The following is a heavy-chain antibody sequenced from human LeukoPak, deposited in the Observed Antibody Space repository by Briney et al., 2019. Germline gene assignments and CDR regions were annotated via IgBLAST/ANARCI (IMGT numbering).Heavy chain of an antibody. V-gene: IGHV1-2*02. CDR1: GYTFTGYY. Sequence: ASVKVSCKASGYTFTGYYMHWVRQAPGQGLEWMGWINPNSGGTNYAQKFQGRVTMTRDTSISTAYMELSRLRSDDTAVYYCARAYCGSGSYYNADFDYWGQGTLVTVSS. D-gene: IGHD3-10*01. CDR3: ARAYCGSGSYYNADFDY. J-gene: IGHJ4*02. CDR2: INPNSGGT.